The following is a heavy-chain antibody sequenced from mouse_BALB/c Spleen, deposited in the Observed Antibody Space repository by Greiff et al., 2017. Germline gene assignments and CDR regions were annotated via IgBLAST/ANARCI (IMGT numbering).Heavy chain of an antibody. CDR1: GYTFTGYW. Sequence: LQQPGSELVRPGASVKLSCKASGYTFTGYWMHWVKQRPGQGLEWIGIIYPGSGSTNYDEKFKSKATLTVDTSSSTAYMQLSSLTSEDSAVYYCTRAPYYAMDYWGQGTSVTVSS. CDR3: TRAPYYAMDY. J-gene: IGHJ4*01. V-gene: IGHV1S22*01. CDR2: IYPGSGST.